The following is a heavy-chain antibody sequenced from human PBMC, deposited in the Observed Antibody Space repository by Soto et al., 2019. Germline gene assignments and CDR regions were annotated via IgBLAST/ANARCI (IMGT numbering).Heavy chain of an antibody. D-gene: IGHD3-10*01. V-gene: IGHV3-33*01. J-gene: IGHJ3*02. CDR1: GFTFSSYG. CDR2: IWYDGSNK. Sequence: GGSLRLSCAASGFTFSSYGMHWVRQAPGKGLEWVAVIWYDGSNKYYADSVKGRFTISRDNSKNTLYLQMNSLRAEDTAVYYCARGEVSMVRGVMRDAFDIWGQGTMVTVSS. CDR3: ARGEVSMVRGVMRDAFDI.